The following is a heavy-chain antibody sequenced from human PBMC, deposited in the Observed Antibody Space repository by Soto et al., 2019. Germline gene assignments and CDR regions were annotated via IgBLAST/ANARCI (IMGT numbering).Heavy chain of an antibody. V-gene: IGHV6-1*01. Sequence: KQSQTLSLTCAISGDSVSSNSAAWNWIRQSPSRGLEWLGRTYYRSKWYNDYAVSVKSRITINPDTSKNQFSLQLNSVTPEDTAVYYCARDPAEIAARPSNFDYWGQGTLVTVSS. CDR1: GDSVSSNSAA. J-gene: IGHJ4*02. CDR2: TYYRSKWYN. CDR3: ARDPAEIAARPSNFDY. D-gene: IGHD6-6*01.